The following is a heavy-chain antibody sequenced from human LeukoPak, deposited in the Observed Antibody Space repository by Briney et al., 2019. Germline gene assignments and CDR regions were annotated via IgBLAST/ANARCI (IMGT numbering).Heavy chain of an antibody. CDR2: INPNSGGT. CDR3: ATTGYGGTYDAFDI. D-gene: IGHD4-23*01. V-gene: IGHV1-2*02. Sequence: ASVKVSCKASRYTLTGYYFHWVRQAPGQGLEWMRWINPNSGGTNYAQKFQGRVTMTRDTSISTIYMELGRLRFDDTAVFYCATTGYGGTYDAFDIWGQGTMVTVSS. J-gene: IGHJ3*02. CDR1: RYTLTGYY.